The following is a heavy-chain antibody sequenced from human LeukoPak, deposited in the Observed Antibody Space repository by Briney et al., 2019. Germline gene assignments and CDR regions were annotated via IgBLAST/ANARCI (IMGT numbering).Heavy chain of an antibody. CDR3: ARDRRDYYDSSGSQSGSFGY. J-gene: IGHJ4*02. Sequence: ASVTVSFKASGYTFTRYYMHWVRQAPGQGLEWMGIINPSGGSTGYAQKFQGRVTMTRDMSTTTVYMELSSLRSEDTAVYYCARDRRDYYDSSGSQSGSFGYWGQGTLVTVSS. CDR2: INPSGGST. V-gene: IGHV1-46*01. D-gene: IGHD3-22*01. CDR1: GYTFTRYY.